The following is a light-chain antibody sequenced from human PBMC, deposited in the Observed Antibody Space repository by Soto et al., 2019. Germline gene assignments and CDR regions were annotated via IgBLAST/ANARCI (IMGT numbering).Light chain of an antibody. Sequence: EIVLTQSPGTLSLSPGEMATLSCRASQSVSSGYLAWYQQKPGQAPSLLIYGASSRATGIPDRFSGSGSGTDFTLTISRLEPEDFAVYYCQQYGSSLITFGQGTRLEIK. CDR1: QSVSSGY. CDR3: QQYGSSLIT. CDR2: GAS. V-gene: IGKV3-20*01. J-gene: IGKJ5*01.